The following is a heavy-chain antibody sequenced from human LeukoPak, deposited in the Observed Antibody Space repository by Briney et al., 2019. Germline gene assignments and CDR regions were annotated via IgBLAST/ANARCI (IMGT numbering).Heavy chain of an antibody. CDR1: GDSVFSNSS. J-gene: IGHJ4*02. Sequence: SQTLSLTCAISGDSVFSNSSWNWIRQSPSRGLEWLGRTYYRSKWYNDYVVSVKSRININPDTSKNQFSLQLNSVTPDDTAVYYCAREDPGVVAFDLWGQGTLVTVSS. D-gene: IGHD2-21*01. V-gene: IGHV6-1*01. CDR2: TYYRSKWYN. CDR3: AREDPGVVAFDL.